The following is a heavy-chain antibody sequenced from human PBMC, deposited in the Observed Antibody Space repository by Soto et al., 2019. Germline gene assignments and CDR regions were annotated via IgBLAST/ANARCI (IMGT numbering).Heavy chain of an antibody. D-gene: IGHD2-21*01. CDR1: GFTLDTYG. Sequence: QEQLVESGGGMVQPGGSLRLSCAVSGFTLDTYGMHWVRQAAGQGLEWVAVSWHDGRHLDYADSVRGRFTVFGDDSKNTLFLEMNGLRGDDTAVYYCARDWGACTPGECYSHGFDLWGQGTLVTVSS. V-gene: IGHV3-33*01. J-gene: IGHJ3*01. CDR2: SWHDGRHL. CDR3: ARDWGACTPGECYSHGFDL.